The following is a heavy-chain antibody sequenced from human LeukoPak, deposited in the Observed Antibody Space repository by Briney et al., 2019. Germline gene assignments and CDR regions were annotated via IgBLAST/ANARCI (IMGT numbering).Heavy chain of an antibody. CDR3: ARVISGTTNDNYYYYMDV. J-gene: IGHJ6*03. V-gene: IGHV4-4*07. Sequence: SETLSLTCTVSGGSISSYSWSWIRKPAGKGLEWIGRVFTSGTTNYNPSLKSRVTMSLDTSKDQFSLKLSSVTAADTAVYYCARVISGTTNDNYYYYMDVWGKGTTFTVSS. D-gene: IGHD1-7*01. CDR2: VFTSGTT. CDR1: GGSISSYS.